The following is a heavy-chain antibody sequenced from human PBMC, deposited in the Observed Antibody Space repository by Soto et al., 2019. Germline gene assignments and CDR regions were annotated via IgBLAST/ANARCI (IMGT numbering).Heavy chain of an antibody. J-gene: IGHJ4*02. CDR3: ARADDLTTGYSSGCLQY. V-gene: IGHV1-46*01. CDR2: INPSGGST. D-gene: IGHD6-19*01. CDR1: GYTFTSYY. Sequence: ASVKVSCKASGYTFTSYYIHWVRQAPGQGLEWMGIINPSGGSTSYAQKFQGGVTMTRDTSTSTVYMELSSLRSEDTAVYYCARADDLTTGYSSGCLQYWGQGTLVTVSS.